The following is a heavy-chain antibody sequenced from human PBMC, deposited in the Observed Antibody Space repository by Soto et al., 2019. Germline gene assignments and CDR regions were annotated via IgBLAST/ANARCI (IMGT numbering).Heavy chain of an antibody. Sequence: EVQLLESGGGLVQPGGSLRLSCAASGYTFSSYALNWVRQAPGQGLEWVSLSSGSGDNTYYADSVKGRFTISRDNAKNTLYLQMNSLRAEDTAVYYCAKDLGTDDFWSAYYTSYYMDVWGKGTTVTVSS. V-gene: IGHV3-23*01. J-gene: IGHJ6*03. CDR3: AKDLGTDDFWSAYYTSYYMDV. D-gene: IGHD3-3*01. CDR2: SSGSGDNT. CDR1: GYTFSSYA.